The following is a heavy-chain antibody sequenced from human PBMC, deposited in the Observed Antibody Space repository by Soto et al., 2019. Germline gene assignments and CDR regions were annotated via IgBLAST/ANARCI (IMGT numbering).Heavy chain of an antibody. Sequence: QVQLVQSGAEVKKPGASVKVSCKASGYTFTGYYMHWVRQAPGQGLEWMGWINPNSGGTNYAQKFQGRVTMTRETSISTAYMELSRLRSDDTAVYYCARGDYYDSSGYRGGFDYWGQGTLVTVSS. V-gene: IGHV1-2*02. CDR2: INPNSGGT. CDR1: GYTFTGYY. CDR3: ARGDYYDSSGYRGGFDY. J-gene: IGHJ4*02. D-gene: IGHD3-22*01.